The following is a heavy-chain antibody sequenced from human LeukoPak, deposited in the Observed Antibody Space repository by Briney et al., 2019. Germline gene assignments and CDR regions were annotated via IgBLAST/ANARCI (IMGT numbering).Heavy chain of an antibody. D-gene: IGHD1-26*01. CDR3: AKDPDSRSQGYFDY. CDR2: IIGGGGNT. J-gene: IGHJ4*02. Sequence: GGSLRLSCAASGFTFSSYAMSWVRRAPGKGLEWVSAIIGGGGNTYYADSVKGRFTISRDNSMNTLFLQMNSLRADDTAVYYCAKDPDSRSQGYFDYWGQGTLVTVSS. V-gene: IGHV3-23*01. CDR1: GFTFSSYA.